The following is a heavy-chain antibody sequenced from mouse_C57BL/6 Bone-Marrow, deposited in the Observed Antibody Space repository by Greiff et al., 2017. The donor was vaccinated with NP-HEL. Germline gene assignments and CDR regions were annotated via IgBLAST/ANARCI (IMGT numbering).Heavy chain of an antibody. V-gene: IGHV14-3*01. Sequence: EVQLQQSVAELVRPGASVKLSCTASGFNIKNTYMHWVKQRPEQGLEWIGRLAPANGNTKYAPKFQGKATITADTSSNTAYLQLSSLTSEDTAIYYCARGHYYGSSDFDYWGQGTTLTVSS. CDR2: LAPANGNT. CDR3: ARGHYYGSSDFDY. CDR1: GFNIKNTY. J-gene: IGHJ2*01. D-gene: IGHD1-1*01.